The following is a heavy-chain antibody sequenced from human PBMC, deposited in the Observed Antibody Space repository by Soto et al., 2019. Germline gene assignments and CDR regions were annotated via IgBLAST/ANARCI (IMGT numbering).Heavy chain of an antibody. Sequence: SETLSLTCTVSGGSISSGGYYWSWIRQHPGKGLEWIGYIYYSGSTYYNPSLKSRVTISVDTSKNQFSLKLSSVTAADTAVYYCAREPNVLSGVRALCGMDVWRQVPTVTV. V-gene: IGHV4-31*03. D-gene: IGHD3-10*01. CDR2: IYYSGST. CDR3: AREPNVLSGVRALCGMDV. CDR1: GGSISSGGYY. J-gene: IGHJ6*01.